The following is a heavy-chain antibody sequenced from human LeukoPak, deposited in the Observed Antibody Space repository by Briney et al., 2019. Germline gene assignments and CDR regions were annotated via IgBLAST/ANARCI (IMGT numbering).Heavy chain of an antibody. Sequence: GGSLRLSCAASGFTCSSYTMHWVRQTPGKGLEWVAVISDDGHGKVQYYADSVKGRFAISRDNSRNTLYLQMNSLRAEDTAVYYCAKKLGDGGNFYYYYYMDVWGEGTTVAISS. J-gene: IGHJ6*03. V-gene: IGHV3-30*09. CDR1: GFTCSSYT. CDR2: ISDDGHGK. D-gene: IGHD4-23*01. CDR3: AKKLGDGGNFYYYYYMDV.